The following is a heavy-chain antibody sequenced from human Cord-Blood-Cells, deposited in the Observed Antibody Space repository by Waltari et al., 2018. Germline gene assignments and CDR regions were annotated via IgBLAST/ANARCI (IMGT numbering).Heavy chain of an antibody. CDR3: ARDRGSTGNYATNYYGMDV. V-gene: IGHV6-1*01. CDR1: GDSVSSNSAA. Sequence: QVQLQQSGPGLVKPSQTLSLTCAISGDSVSSNSAAWNWIRQSPSRGLECLGRTDYRSKWYNDYAVSVKSRITINPDTSKNQFSLQLNSVTPEDTAVYYCARDRGSTGNYATNYYGMDVWGQGTTVTVSS. CDR2: TDYRSKWYN. J-gene: IGHJ6*02. D-gene: IGHD4-4*01.